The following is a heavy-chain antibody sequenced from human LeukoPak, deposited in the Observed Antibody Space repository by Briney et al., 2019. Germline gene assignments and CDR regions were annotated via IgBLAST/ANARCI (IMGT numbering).Heavy chain of an antibody. V-gene: IGHV3-7*01. CDR3: ARDPSHGALDI. Sequence: GGSLRLSCAASAFTFSNYWMSWVRQAPGKGLEWVADMNPDGSVKFYVDSVKGRFTISRDNAKKSLYLLMDSLRAEDTAVYYCARDPSHGALDIWGQGTVVTVSS. CDR1: AFTFSNYW. J-gene: IGHJ3*02. CDR2: MNPDGSVK.